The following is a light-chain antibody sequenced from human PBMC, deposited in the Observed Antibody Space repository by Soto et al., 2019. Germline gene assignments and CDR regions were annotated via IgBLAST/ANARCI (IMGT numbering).Light chain of an antibody. Sequence: DIVMTQSPDSLAVSLGERATINCKSSQSILYSSNSKNYLAWYQQKPGQPPKLLIHWASTRESGVPDRFSGSGSGTDFTLTISSLQAEDVAVYYCQQYYSSPFTFGPGTKVDI. CDR2: WAS. CDR3: QQYYSSPFT. J-gene: IGKJ3*01. V-gene: IGKV4-1*01. CDR1: QSILYSSNSKNY.